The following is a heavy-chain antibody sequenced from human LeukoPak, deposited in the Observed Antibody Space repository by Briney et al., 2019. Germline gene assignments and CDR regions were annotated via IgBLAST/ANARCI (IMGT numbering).Heavy chain of an antibody. Sequence: TGGSLRLSCVASGFSFSSFGIHRVRQAPGKGLEWVTFIRYDGSNEYYSDSVKGRFTISRDNSKSTLYLQMNSLRDEDTAVYYCARGIYNGWYFDYWGQGTLVTVSS. J-gene: IGHJ4*02. CDR2: IRYDGSNE. D-gene: IGHD6-19*01. CDR3: ARGIYNGWYFDY. CDR1: GFSFSSFG. V-gene: IGHV3-30*02.